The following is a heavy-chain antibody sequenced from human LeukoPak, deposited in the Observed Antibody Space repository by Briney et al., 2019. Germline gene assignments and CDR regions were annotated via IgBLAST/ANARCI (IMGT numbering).Heavy chain of an antibody. CDR3: ARLDGTGRSQIMIDY. CDR1: GYTFTGYY. D-gene: IGHD1-14*01. V-gene: IGHV1-2*06. Sequence: AAVNVSCKASGYTFTGYYIHWVRQAPGQGLEWMGRINPNSGGTNSAQRFQGRVTMTWDTSVMTAYLELGSLRSDDTAVYYCARLDGTGRSQIMIDYWGQGTLVTVSS. CDR2: INPNSGGT. J-gene: IGHJ4*02.